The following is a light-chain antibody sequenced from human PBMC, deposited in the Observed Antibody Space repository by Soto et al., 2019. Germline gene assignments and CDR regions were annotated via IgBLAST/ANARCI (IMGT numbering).Light chain of an antibody. J-gene: IGKJ4*01. V-gene: IGKV3-15*01. Sequence: EIVMTQSPATLSVSPGERATLSCRASQSVSSNLARSQEKPGQAPRLLIYGAFTRAAGIPARFSCSGSGTEFTLTISSLQSEDFAVYYCQQYNNWPLTFGGGTKVEIK. CDR3: QQYNNWPLT. CDR2: GAF. CDR1: QSVSSN.